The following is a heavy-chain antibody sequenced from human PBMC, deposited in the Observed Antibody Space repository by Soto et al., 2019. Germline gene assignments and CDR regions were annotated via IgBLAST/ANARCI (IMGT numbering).Heavy chain of an antibody. CDR2: INSDGSNA. J-gene: IGHJ4*02. V-gene: IGHV3-74*01. CDR3: AKHGEGVASFDY. D-gene: IGHD3-3*01. Sequence: EVRLVEAGGGVVQPGGSLRLSCAASGFTFSTELMHWVRQAPGKGLVWVSRINSDGSNAAYADSVQGRFTISRDNAKNTLYLHMNSLRGEDTAVYYCAKHGEGVASFDYWGQGTLVTVSS. CDR1: GFTFSTEL.